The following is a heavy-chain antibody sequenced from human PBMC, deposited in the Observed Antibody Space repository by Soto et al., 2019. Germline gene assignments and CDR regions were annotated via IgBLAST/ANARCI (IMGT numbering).Heavy chain of an antibody. D-gene: IGHD2-15*01. CDR1: GCTFSSYA. CDR3: ARDCSGGSCYGDY. Sequence: SVKVSCKASGCTFSSYAISWVRQAPGQGLEWMGGIIPIFGTANYAQKFQGRVTITADESTSTAYMELSSLRSEDTAVYYCARDCSGGSCYGDYWGQGTLVTIFS. J-gene: IGHJ4*02. CDR2: IIPIFGTA. V-gene: IGHV1-69*13.